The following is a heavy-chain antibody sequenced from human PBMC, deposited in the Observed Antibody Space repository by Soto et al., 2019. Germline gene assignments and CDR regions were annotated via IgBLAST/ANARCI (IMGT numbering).Heavy chain of an antibody. J-gene: IGHJ5*02. V-gene: IGHV4-34*01. D-gene: IGHD6-13*01. Sequence: PSETLSLTCAVYGGSFSGYYWSWIRQPPGKGLEWIGEINHSGSTNYNPSLKSRVTISVDTSKNQFSLKLSSVTAADTAVYYCARGSSESSSWYRKANWFDPWGQGTLVTVSS. CDR1: GGSFSGYY. CDR2: INHSGST. CDR3: ARGSSESSSWYRKANWFDP.